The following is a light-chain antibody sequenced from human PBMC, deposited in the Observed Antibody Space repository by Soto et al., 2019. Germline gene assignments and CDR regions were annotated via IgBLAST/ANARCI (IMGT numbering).Light chain of an antibody. J-gene: IGKJ1*01. V-gene: IGKV3-15*01. Sequence: EIVITQSLGTLSLSHGDRATLSCRASQSVSRDLAWYQQKPGQAPRLLIYGPSTRATGIPARFSGSGSGTEFTLTISSLQSEDFAIYYCQQYNIWPRTFGQGTKVDI. CDR2: GPS. CDR3: QQYNIWPRT. CDR1: QSVSRD.